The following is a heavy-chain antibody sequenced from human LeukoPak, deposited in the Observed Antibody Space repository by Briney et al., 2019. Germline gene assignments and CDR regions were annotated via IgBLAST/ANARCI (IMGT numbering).Heavy chain of an antibody. CDR1: GGSFSGYY. V-gene: IGHV4-34*01. J-gene: IGHJ5*02. D-gene: IGHD6-13*01. CDR3: ATRRSPGYSSSWYRNWFDP. CDR2: INHSGST. Sequence: SETLSLTCAAYGGSFSGYYWSWIRQPPGKGLEWIGEINHSGSTNYNPSLKSRVTISVDTSKNQFSLKLSSVTAANTAVYYCATRRSPGYSSSWYRNWFDPWGQGTLVTVSS.